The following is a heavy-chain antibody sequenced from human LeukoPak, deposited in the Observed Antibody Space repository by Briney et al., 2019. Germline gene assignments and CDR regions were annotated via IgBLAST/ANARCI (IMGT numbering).Heavy chain of an antibody. D-gene: IGHD3-3*01. J-gene: IGHJ4*02. CDR2: ISAYNGNT. CDR1: GGTFSSYA. Sequence: ASVKVSCKASGGTFSSYAISWVRQAPGQGLEWMGWISAYNGNTNYAQKFQGRVTMTRDTSISTAYMELSRLRSDDTAVYYCARDDLYYDLNYWGQGTLVTVSS. V-gene: IGHV1-18*01. CDR3: ARDDLYYDLNY.